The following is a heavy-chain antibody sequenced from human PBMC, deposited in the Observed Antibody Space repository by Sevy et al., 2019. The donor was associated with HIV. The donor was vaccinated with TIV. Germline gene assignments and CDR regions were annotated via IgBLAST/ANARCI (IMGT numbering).Heavy chain of an antibody. CDR1: DGSFSGYY. CDR3: ARSPPVVVVPGAPSWFDP. J-gene: IGHJ5*02. CDR2: INESGIT. Sequence: SETLSLTCAVHDGSFSGYYWNWIRQLPGKGLEWIGEINESGITYYNPSLKSRVTISVDTSEKQFSLKLNSVTAADTAVYFGARSPPVVVVPGAPSWFDPWGQGTLVTVSS. D-gene: IGHD2-2*01. V-gene: IGHV4-34*01.